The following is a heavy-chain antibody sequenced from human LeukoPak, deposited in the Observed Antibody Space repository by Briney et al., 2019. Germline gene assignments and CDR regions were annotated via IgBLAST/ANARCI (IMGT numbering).Heavy chain of an antibody. Sequence: PSETLSLTCAECGWSFNDYYLNWIRQPPGKGLEWIGEINARGDTNYNPSLKSRVTISVDTSKKQFSLRLTSMIAADTALYYCARGQVPAARGYNWFDPWGQGTLVTVSS. CDR2: INARGDT. V-gene: IGHV4-34*01. D-gene: IGHD2-2*01. CDR1: GWSFNDYY. CDR3: ARGQVPAARGYNWFDP. J-gene: IGHJ5*02.